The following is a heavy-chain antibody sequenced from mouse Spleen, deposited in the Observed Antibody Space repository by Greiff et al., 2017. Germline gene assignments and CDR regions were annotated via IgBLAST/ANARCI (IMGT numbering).Heavy chain of an antibody. D-gene: IGHD3-1*01. Sequence: VKLQESGPSLVQPSQSLSITCTVSGFSLTSYGVHWVRQSPGKGLEWLGVIWRGGSTDYNAAFMSRLSITKDNSKSQVFFKMNSLQADDTAIYYCAKKGLYYAMDYWGQGTSVTVSS. V-gene: IGHV2-5-1*01. CDR2: IWRGGST. CDR1: GFSLTSYG. J-gene: IGHJ4*01. CDR3: AKKGLYYAMDY.